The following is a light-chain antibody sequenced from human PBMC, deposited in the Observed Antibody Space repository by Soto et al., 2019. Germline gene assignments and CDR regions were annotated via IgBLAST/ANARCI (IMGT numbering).Light chain of an antibody. CDR2: DVS. Sequence: DIQMPQSPSTLFGSVGARVTITCRASQTISTWLAWSQPKPGKAPKLLIFDVSSLESGVPSRFSGSGSGTEFTLTITSLQPEEFATDDCQQYNTFSTFGQGTKV. CDR3: QQYNTFST. J-gene: IGKJ1*01. V-gene: IGKV1-5*01. CDR1: QTISTW.